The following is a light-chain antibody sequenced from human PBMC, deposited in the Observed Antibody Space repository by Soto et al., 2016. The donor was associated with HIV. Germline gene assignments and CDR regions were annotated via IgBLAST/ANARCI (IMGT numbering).Light chain of an antibody. J-gene: IGKJ2*01. CDR1: QDISTW. CDR2: AAS. V-gene: IGKV1-12*01. CDR3: LHANSFPYT. Sequence: DIQMTQSPSSVSASVGDTVTITCRASQDISTWLAWYQQKPDKAPKLLISAASNLQSGVPSRFSGSGSGTDFTLTISSLQPEDFATYFCLHANSFPYTFGQGTNLEIK.